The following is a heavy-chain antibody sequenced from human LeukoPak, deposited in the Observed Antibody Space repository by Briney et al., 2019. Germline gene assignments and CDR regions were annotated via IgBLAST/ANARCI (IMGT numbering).Heavy chain of an antibody. J-gene: IGHJ4*02. V-gene: IGHV3-9*01. D-gene: IGHD3-10*01. Sequence: GGSLRLSCAASGFTFDDYAMHWVRQAPGKGLEWVSGISWNSGSIDYADSVKGRFTVSRDNAKNSLYLQMNSLRAEDTALYYCAKDPTYYYGSGSYYFDYWGQGTLVTVSS. CDR3: AKDPTYYYGSGSYYFDY. CDR1: GFTFDDYA. CDR2: ISWNSGSI.